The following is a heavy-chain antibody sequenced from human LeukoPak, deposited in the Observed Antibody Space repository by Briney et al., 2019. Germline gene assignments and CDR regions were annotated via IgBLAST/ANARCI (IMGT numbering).Heavy chain of an antibody. CDR1: DDSITIYY. D-gene: IGHD4/OR15-4a*01. Sequence: ETLSLTCTVSDDSITIYYWTWIRQPPGKGLEWVSFIYSSVTHYSDSVKGRFTISRDNSKNTLFLQMNSLRAEDTAVYYCARRAGAYSHPYDYWGQGTLVTVSS. V-gene: IGHV3-53*01. CDR3: ARRAGAYSHPYDY. J-gene: IGHJ4*02. CDR2: IYSSVT.